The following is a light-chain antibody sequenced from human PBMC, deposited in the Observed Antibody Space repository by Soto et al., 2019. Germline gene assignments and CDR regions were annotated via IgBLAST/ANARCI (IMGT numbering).Light chain of an antibody. V-gene: IGKV1-5*03. J-gene: IGKJ1*01. CDR3: QHYNSYSEA. CDR1: KSISSW. CDR2: KAS. Sequence: IQMTQSPSTLSASVGDRVTITCRASKSISSWLAWYQQKPGKAPRVLIYKASTLKSGVPSRFSGSGSGTEFTLTISSLQPDDFATYYCQHYNSYSEAFGQGTQVDIK.